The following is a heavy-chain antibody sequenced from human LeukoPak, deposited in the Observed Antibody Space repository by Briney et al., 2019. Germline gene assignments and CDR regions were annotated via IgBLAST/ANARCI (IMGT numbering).Heavy chain of an antibody. D-gene: IGHD3-16*01. V-gene: IGHV4-61*01. CDR3: ARAGGGSLPNDY. CDR2: LYYSGST. Sequence: SETLSLTCTVSGGSVSSTRYYWSWIRQPPGKGLEWIGYLYYSGSTNSNPSLKSRVTISVDTSKNQFSLKLSSVTAADTAVYYCARAGGGSLPNDYWGQGTLVTVSS. J-gene: IGHJ4*02. CDR1: GGSVSSTRYY.